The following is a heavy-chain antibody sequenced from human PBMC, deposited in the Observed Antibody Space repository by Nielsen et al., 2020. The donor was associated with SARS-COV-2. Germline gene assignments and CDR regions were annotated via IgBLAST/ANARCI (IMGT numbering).Heavy chain of an antibody. CDR3: ARDVAAAEGYGMDV. V-gene: IGHV1-69*13. CDR1: GGTFSSYA. D-gene: IGHD6-13*01. J-gene: IGHJ6*02. Sequence: SVKVSCKASGGTFSSYAISWVRQAPGQGLEWMGGIIPIFGTANYAQKFQGRVTITADESTSTAYMELSSLRSDDTAVYYCARDVAAAEGYGMDVWGQGTTVTVSS. CDR2: IIPIFGTA.